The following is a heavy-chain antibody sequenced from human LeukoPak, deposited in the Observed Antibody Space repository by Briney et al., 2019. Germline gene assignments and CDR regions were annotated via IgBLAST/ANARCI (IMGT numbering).Heavy chain of an antibody. D-gene: IGHD6-13*01. J-gene: IGHJ4*02. Sequence: GGSLRLSCAASGFIFSSCGMSWVRQAPGKGLEWVSSISGSGGGTYYADSVKGRFAISRDNSKNTLYLQMNSLRAEDTALYYCATMQPFDYWGQGILVTVSS. CDR1: GFIFSSCG. CDR2: ISGSGGGT. CDR3: ATMQPFDY. V-gene: IGHV3-23*01.